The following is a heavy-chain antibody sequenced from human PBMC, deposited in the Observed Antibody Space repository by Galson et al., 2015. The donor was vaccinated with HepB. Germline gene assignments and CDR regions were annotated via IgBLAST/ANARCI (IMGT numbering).Heavy chain of an antibody. Sequence: SLRLSCAASGFTFSSYEMNWVRQAPGTGLEWVSYISNSGSTIYYADSVKGRFTISRDNAKNSLYLQVNSLRAEDTAVYYCARDLGSTVSLYDFWSGRSNGMDVWGQGTTVTVSS. CDR2: ISNSGSTI. V-gene: IGHV3-48*03. CDR1: GFTFSSYE. J-gene: IGHJ6*02. D-gene: IGHD3-3*01. CDR3: ARDLGSTVSLYDFWSGRSNGMDV.